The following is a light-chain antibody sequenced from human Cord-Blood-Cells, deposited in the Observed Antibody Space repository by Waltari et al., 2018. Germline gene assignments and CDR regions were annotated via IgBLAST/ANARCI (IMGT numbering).Light chain of an antibody. J-gene: IGKJ2*01. CDR1: QSISSY. CDR2: AAS. V-gene: IGKV1-39*01. CDR3: QQSYSTPYT. Sequence: DIQMNQSPSSLSASVGDSVTIACRASQSISSYLNWYQQKPGKAPKHLIYAASSLQSGVPSRFSGSGSGTDFTLTISSLQPEDFATYYCQQSYSTPYTFGQGTKLEIK.